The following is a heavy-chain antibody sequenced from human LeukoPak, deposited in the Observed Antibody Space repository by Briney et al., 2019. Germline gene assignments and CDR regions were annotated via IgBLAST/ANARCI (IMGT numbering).Heavy chain of an antibody. J-gene: IGHJ3*02. CDR3: ARGAPLYYYGSGSYYNVPDAFDI. Sequence: PSETLSLTCAVYGGSFSGYYWSWIRQPPGKGLEWIGEINHSGSTNYNPSLKSQVTISVDTSKNQFSLKLSSVTAADTAVYYCARGAPLYYYGSGSYYNVPDAFDIWGQGTMVTVSS. V-gene: IGHV4-34*01. D-gene: IGHD3-10*01. CDR1: GGSFSGYY. CDR2: INHSGST.